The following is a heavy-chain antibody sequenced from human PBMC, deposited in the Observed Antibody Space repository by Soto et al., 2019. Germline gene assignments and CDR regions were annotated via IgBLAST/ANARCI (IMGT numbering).Heavy chain of an antibody. CDR2: TYYRSKWYN. CDR3: EREFPYYESSDSYFDY. CDR1: GDSVSGNSAA. V-gene: IGHV6-1*01. Sequence: PQTLSLTCAISGDSVSGNSAAWNWIRQSPSRGLEWLGRTYYRSKWYNDYAVSVKSRITVTPDTSKNQFSLHLNSVTPEDTAVYYCEREFPYYESSDSYFDYWGQGALVTVSS. D-gene: IGHD3-16*01. J-gene: IGHJ4*02.